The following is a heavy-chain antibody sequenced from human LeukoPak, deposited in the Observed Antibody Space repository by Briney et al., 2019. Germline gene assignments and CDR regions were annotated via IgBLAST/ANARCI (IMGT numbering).Heavy chain of an antibody. J-gene: IGHJ2*01. Sequence: PGGSLRLSCAASGFTFSSSWMHWVRQSPGKGLLCFSRINADGSGAIYADSVKGRFTTSRDNAQNTLYLQLNSLRAEDTAVYYCARGAYGSRYFDLWGRGTLVTVSS. V-gene: IGHV3-74*01. CDR3: ARGAYGSRYFDL. CDR1: GFTFSSSW. D-gene: IGHD1-26*01. CDR2: INADGSGA.